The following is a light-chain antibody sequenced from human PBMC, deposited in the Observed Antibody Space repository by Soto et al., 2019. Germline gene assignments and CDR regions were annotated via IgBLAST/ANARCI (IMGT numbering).Light chain of an antibody. CDR3: SSYTRTSTLK. Sequence: QSVLTQPASESGSPGQSVTISCTGTSSDVGLYNYVSWYQHHPGKATKLMIYDVSERPSGVSNRFSGSKSGNTAALTISGLPAEHEGDYYCSSYTRTSTLKFGGGTKLTVL. V-gene: IGLV2-14*01. J-gene: IGLJ2*01. CDR2: DVS. CDR1: SSDVGLYNY.